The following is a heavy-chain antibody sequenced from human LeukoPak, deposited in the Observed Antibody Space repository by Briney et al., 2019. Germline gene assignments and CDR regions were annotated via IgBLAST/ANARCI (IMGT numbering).Heavy chain of an antibody. CDR1: GFTFSSYT. CDR2: ISYDGSNK. Sequence: GRSLRLSCAASGFTFSSYTMHGVRQAPGKGLEWVAVISYDGSNKNYADSVKGRFTISRDNSKNTLYLQMNSLRAEDTAVYYCSVVPAAIRLRYFDYWGQGTLVTVSS. J-gene: IGHJ4*02. CDR3: SVVPAAIRLRYFDY. D-gene: IGHD2-2*01. V-gene: IGHV3-30-3*01.